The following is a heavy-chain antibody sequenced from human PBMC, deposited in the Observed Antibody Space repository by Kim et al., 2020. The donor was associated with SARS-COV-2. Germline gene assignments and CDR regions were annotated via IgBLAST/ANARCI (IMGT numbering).Heavy chain of an antibody. CDR1: GFTFSDHY. CDR2: TRNKANSYTT. Sequence: GGSLRLSCIASGFTFSDHYMDWVRQAPAKGLEWVGRTRNKANSYTTEYAASVKGRFTISRDDSKNSLYLQMNSLKTEDTAVYYCARVHDSSGRRTSDYWGQGTLVTVSS. CDR3: ARVHDSSGRRTSDY. D-gene: IGHD3-22*01. J-gene: IGHJ4*02. V-gene: IGHV3-72*01.